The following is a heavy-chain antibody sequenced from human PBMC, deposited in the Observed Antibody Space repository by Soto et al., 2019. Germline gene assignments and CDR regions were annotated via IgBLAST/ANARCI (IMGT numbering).Heavy chain of an antibody. CDR2: INHSGST. Sequence: AETLTLTCSPYARAIRGYDWRRIRQPPGKGLEWIGEINHSGSTNYNPSLKSRVTISVDTSKNQSSLKLRSVTAADTAVYYCASGLSTGVYYWGQATLVTVSS. V-gene: IGHV4-34*01. CDR1: ARAIRGYD. J-gene: IGHJ4*02. CDR3: ASGLSTGVYY. D-gene: IGHD3-10*01.